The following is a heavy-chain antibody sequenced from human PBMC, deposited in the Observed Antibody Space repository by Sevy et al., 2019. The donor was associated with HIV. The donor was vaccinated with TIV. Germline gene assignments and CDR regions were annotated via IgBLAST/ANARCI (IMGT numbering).Heavy chain of an antibody. CDR1: GFTFSSYA. CDR2: ISSNGGST. D-gene: IGHD2-2*01. V-gene: IGHV3-64D*06. Sequence: GGSLRLSCSASGFTFSSYAMHWVRQAPGKGLEYVSAISSNGGSTYYADSVKGRFTISRDNSKNTLYLQMSSLRAEDTAVYYCVKELGYCSSTSCLKDYYYYMDVWGKGTTVTVSS. J-gene: IGHJ6*03. CDR3: VKELGYCSSTSCLKDYYYYMDV.